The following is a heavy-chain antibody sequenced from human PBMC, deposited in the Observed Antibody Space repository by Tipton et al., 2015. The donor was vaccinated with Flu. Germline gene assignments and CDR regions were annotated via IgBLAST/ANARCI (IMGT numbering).Heavy chain of an antibody. J-gene: IGHJ4*02. Sequence: QVQLVQSGAEVKKPGASVKVSCKASGYTFTGYYMHWVRQAPGQGLEWMGRINPKTGGTDYAQKFQGRVTMTRDTSISTAYMEFSRLRSDETAVYYCAAIAAAGQHDYWGQGTLVTVSS. D-gene: IGHD6-13*01. V-gene: IGHV1-2*06. CDR3: AAIAAAGQHDY. CDR1: GYTFTGYY. CDR2: INPKTGGT.